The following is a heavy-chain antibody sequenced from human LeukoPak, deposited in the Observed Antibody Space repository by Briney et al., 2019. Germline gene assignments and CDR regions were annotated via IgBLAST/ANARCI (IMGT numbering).Heavy chain of an antibody. CDR1: GGSFSGYY. CDR3: ARVVGYYDSSGYHIDY. J-gene: IGHJ4*02. Sequence: PSETLSLTCAVYGGSFSGYYWSWIRQPPGKGLEWIGEINHSGSTNYNPSLKSRVTISVDTSKNQFSLKLSSVTAADTAVYYCARVVGYYDSSGYHIDYWGQGTLVTVSS. V-gene: IGHV4-34*01. D-gene: IGHD3-22*01. CDR2: INHSGST.